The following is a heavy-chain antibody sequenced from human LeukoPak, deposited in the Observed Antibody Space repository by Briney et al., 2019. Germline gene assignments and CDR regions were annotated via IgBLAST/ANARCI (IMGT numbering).Heavy chain of an antibody. CDR2: IGAGGTFT. Sequence: PGGSLRLSCTASGFTFSSYAMNWVRQAPGKGLEWVSGIGAGGTFTYYADSVKGRFTIFRDNSRNTLYLQMNSLRAEDTAVYYCVRGSFGPDIWGQGTMVTVSS. CDR3: VRGSFGPDI. V-gene: IGHV3-23*01. CDR1: GFTFSSYA. J-gene: IGHJ3*02. D-gene: IGHD3/OR15-3a*01.